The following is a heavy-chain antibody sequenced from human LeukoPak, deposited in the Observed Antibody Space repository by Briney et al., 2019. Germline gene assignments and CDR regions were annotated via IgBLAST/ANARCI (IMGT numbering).Heavy chain of an antibody. Sequence: GGSLRLSCAASGFTFSSYSMNWVRQAPGKGLEWVSYINSSSSTIYYADSVKGRFTISRDNAKNSLYLQMSSLRDEDTAVYYCARDHNWGLDYWGQGTLVTVSS. CDR1: GFTFSSYS. D-gene: IGHD7-27*01. CDR3: ARDHNWGLDY. J-gene: IGHJ4*02. CDR2: INSSSSTI. V-gene: IGHV3-48*02.